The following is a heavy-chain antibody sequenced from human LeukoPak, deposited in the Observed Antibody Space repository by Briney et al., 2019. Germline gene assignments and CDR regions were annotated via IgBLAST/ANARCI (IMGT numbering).Heavy chain of an antibody. D-gene: IGHD5-24*01. CDR3: ARLRDGYIDH. V-gene: IGHV5-51*01. Sequence: GESLQSSCKASAYTFTSYWIGWVRHMPAKGLEWMGIIYPGDSDTRYSPSFQGQVSISVDKSIKTAYLQWTSLKASDTTMFYWARLRDGYIDHWGQGTLVTVSS. CDR2: IYPGDSDT. CDR1: AYTFTSYW. J-gene: IGHJ5*02.